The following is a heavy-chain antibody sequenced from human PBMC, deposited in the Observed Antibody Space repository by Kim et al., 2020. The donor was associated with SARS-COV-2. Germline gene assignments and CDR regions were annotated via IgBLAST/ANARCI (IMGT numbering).Heavy chain of an antibody. V-gene: IGHV4-59*01. D-gene: IGHD5-12*01. J-gene: IGHJ3*02. Sequence: SPSLQSRVTISVDTSKHQFSLKLRSVTAADTDVCYCARRRATERNNAFDIWGQGTMVTVSS. CDR3: ARRRATERNNAFDI.